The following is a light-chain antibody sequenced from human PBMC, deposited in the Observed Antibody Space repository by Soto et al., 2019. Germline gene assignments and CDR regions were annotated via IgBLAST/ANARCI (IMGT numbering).Light chain of an antibody. Sequence: EIVLTQSPGTLSLSPGERATLSCRASQSVGNNYLAWYQQKPGQAPRFLIYDASSRATGIPDRFSGSGSGTDFTLTISRLEPEDFAVYYCRQYGSTPLTFGGGTKVEIK. J-gene: IGKJ4*01. V-gene: IGKV3-20*01. CDR2: DAS. CDR3: RQYGSTPLT. CDR1: QSVGNNY.